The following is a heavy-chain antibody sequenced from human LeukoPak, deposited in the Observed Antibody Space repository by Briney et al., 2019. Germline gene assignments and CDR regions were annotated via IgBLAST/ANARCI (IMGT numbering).Heavy chain of an antibody. CDR2: ISGDGGST. Sequence: GGSLRLSCAASGFTFDDYAMHWVRQAPGKGLEWVSLISGDGGSTYYAGSVKGRFTISRDNSKNTLYLQMSSLRAEDTAVYYCVKDRSAAAGGMFDYCGQGTLVTVSS. CDR3: VKDRSAAAGGMFDY. D-gene: IGHD6-13*01. J-gene: IGHJ4*02. CDR1: GFTFDDYA. V-gene: IGHV3-43*02.